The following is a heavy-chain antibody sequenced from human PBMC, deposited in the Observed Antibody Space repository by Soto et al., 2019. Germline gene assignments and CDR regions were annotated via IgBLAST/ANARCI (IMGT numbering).Heavy chain of an antibody. J-gene: IGHJ4*02. CDR3: ARVMAAAGTAFDC. V-gene: IGHV3-74*01. Sequence: GGSLRLSCAASGFTFSRFWMHWVRQAPGKGLVWVSRINSDGSSTSYADSVKGRFTISRDNAKNTLYLQMNSLRAEDTAVYYCARVMAAAGTAFDCWGQGTLVTVSS. CDR2: INSDGSST. CDR1: GFTFSRFW. D-gene: IGHD6-13*01.